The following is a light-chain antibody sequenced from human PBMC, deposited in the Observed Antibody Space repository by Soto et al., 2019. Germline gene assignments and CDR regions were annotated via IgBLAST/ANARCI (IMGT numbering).Light chain of an antibody. Sequence: EIVLTQSPATLSLSRGERATLSCRASQSVSNYLAWYQQKSGQAPRLLIYDASNRATGIPARFSGSGSGTDFTLTISSLEPEDFAVYYCQQRLNWPSFTFGQGTKLEIK. CDR3: QQRLNWPSFT. CDR1: QSVSNY. CDR2: DAS. V-gene: IGKV3-11*01. J-gene: IGKJ2*01.